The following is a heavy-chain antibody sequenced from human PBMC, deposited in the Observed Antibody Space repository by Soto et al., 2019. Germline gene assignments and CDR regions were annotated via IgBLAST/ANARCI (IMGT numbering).Heavy chain of an antibody. CDR1: GFTLSNYA. CDR3: AKGGASSCYYTYYHDF. D-gene: IGHD2-15*01. Sequence: GGSLRLSCAASGFTLSNYAMSWVRQAPGKGLEWVSVISDTGGSTYYADSVKGRFTISRDNSKNALFLEMSSLRAEAAAVYYCAKGGASSCYYTYYHDFWGQGTQVTV. CDR2: ISDTGGST. V-gene: IGHV3-23*01. J-gene: IGHJ4*02.